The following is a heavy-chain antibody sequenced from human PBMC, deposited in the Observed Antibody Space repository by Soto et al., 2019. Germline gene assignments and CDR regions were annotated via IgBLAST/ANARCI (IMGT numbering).Heavy chain of an antibody. CDR3: ARDRVVVPAATFRYNWFDP. CDR1: GFTFSSYG. CDR2: IWYDGSNK. Sequence: GGSLRLSCAASGFTFSSYGMHWVRQAPGKGLEWVAVIWYDGSNKYYADSVKGRFTISRDNSKNTLYLQMNSLRAEDTAVYYCARDRVVVPAATFRYNWFDPWGQGTLVTVSS. J-gene: IGHJ5*02. D-gene: IGHD2-2*01. V-gene: IGHV3-33*01.